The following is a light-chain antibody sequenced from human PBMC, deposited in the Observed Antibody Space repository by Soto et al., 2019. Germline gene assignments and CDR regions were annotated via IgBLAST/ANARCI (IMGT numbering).Light chain of an antibody. J-gene: IGLJ2*01. CDR3: SSYTSSSSVV. CDR1: SSNIGSNY. Sequence: QSVLIQPPSASGTPGQRVTISCSGRSSNIGSNYVYWYQQLPGTAPKLLISRNNERPSGVPDRFSGSKSGTSASLAISGLRSEDETDYYCSSYTSSSSVVFGGGTKLTVL. CDR2: RNN. V-gene: IGLV1-47*01.